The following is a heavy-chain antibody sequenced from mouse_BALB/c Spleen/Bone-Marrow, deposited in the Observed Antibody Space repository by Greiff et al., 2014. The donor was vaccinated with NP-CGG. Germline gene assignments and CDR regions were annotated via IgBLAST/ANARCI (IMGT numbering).Heavy chain of an antibody. CDR3: ARLDNWYFDV. CDR1: GYTFTNYW. V-gene: IGHV1-63*02. J-gene: IGHJ1*01. Sequence: QVQLQQPGAELVRPGTSVKISCKASGYTFTNYWLGWVKQRPGHGLEWIGDNYPGGGYTKYNEKFKGKATLTADTSSSTAYMQLSSLTSEDSAVYFCARLDNWYFDVWGAGTTVTVSS. CDR2: NYPGGGYT.